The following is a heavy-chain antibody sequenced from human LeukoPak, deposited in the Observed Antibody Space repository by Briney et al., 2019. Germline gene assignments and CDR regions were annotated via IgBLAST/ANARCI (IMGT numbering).Heavy chain of an antibody. Sequence: GGSLRLSCAVSGFSVSGYWMTWGRQAPGKGLEWVANIKQDGSENSYVDAVEGRFNIPRDNTENSLFLQMNSLRVEDTAVYYCAGEWEGGIAAAGSRIEGDYWGQGTLVAVSS. D-gene: IGHD6-13*01. CDR1: GFSVSGYW. CDR2: IKQDGSEN. CDR3: AGEWEGGIAAAGSRIEGDY. V-gene: IGHV3-7*01. J-gene: IGHJ4*02.